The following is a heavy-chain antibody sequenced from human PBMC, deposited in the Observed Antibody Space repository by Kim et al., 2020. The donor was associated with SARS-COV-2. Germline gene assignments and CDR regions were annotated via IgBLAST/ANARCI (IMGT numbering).Heavy chain of an antibody. V-gene: IGHV3-11*06. Sequence: SWKGRFTTTRDNAENSLYLQMNSLRAEDTAVYYCARDRYDFWSWMDAFDIWGQGTMVTVSS. CDR3: ARDRYDFWSWMDAFDI. D-gene: IGHD3-3*01. J-gene: IGHJ3*02.